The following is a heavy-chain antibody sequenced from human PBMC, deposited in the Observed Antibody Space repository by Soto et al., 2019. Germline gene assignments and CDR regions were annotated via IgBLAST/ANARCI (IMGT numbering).Heavy chain of an antibody. J-gene: IGHJ4*02. D-gene: IGHD2-21*02. CDR3: ARSGGDPDREGYYFDY. Sequence: SGPTLVNPTQTLTLTCTFSGFSLSTSGVGVGWIRQPPGKALEWLALIYWDDDKRYSPSLKSRLTITKDTSKNQVVLTMTNMDPVDTATYYCARSGGDPDREGYYFDYWGQGTLVTVSS. CDR2: IYWDDDK. CDR1: GFSLSTSGVG. V-gene: IGHV2-5*02.